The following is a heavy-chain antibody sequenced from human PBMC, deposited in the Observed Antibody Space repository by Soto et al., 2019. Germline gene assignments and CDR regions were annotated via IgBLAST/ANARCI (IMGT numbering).Heavy chain of an antibody. CDR3: ARDRGAYGMDV. V-gene: IGHV1-18*01. CDR1: GCTFTSYG. CDR2: ISAYNGNT. J-gene: IGHJ6*02. Sequence: QVQLVQSGAEVKKHGASVKVSCKAYGCTFTSYGISWVRQAPGQGLEWMGWISAYNGNTNYAQKVQGRVTMTTDTSTSIAYMELRSLRSDDTAVYYCARDRGAYGMDVWGQGTTVTVSS.